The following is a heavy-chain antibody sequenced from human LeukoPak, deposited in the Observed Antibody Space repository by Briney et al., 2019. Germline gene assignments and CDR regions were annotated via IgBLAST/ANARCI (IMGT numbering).Heavy chain of an antibody. V-gene: IGHV3-53*01. CDR2: IYNDGRT. CDR1: GFTVRSFY. CDR3: ARGTGEVTAGYY. D-gene: IGHD2-21*02. Sequence: GGSPRLSCAASGFTVRSFYMSWVRQAPGKGLEWVSVIYNDGRTFYADSVKGRFTISRDDSKNTLSLQMNSLRADDTAVYYCARGTGEVTAGYYWGQGTLVTVSS. J-gene: IGHJ4*02.